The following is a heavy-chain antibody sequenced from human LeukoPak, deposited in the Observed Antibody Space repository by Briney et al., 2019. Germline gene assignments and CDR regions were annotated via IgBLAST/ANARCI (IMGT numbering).Heavy chain of an antibody. Sequence: GGSLRLSCAASGFTFSSYAMSWVRQAPGKGLEWVLAISGSGGSTYYADSVKGRFTISRDNSKNTLYLQMNSLRAEDTAVYYCAKDSSSIRGYSYGYRDYWGQGTLVTVSS. D-gene: IGHD5-18*01. J-gene: IGHJ4*02. CDR1: GFTFSSYA. V-gene: IGHV3-23*01. CDR2: ISGSGGST. CDR3: AKDSSSIRGYSYGYRDY.